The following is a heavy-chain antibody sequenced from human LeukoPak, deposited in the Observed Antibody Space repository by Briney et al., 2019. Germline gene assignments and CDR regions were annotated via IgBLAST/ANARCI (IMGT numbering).Heavy chain of an antibody. Sequence: ASVKVSCKASGYTFTGYYMHWVRQAPGQGLEWMGWINPNSGGTNYAQKFQGRVTMTRDTSISTAYMELSRLRSDDTAVYYCASTHCSGASCYLWQYNWFDPWGQGTLVTVSS. CDR3: ASTHCSGASCYLWQYNWFDP. V-gene: IGHV1-2*02. J-gene: IGHJ5*02. CDR2: INPNSGGT. CDR1: GYTFTGYY. D-gene: IGHD2-15*01.